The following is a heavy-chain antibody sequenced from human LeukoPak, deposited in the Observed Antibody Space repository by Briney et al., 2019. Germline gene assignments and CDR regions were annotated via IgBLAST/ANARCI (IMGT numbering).Heavy chain of an antibody. CDR3: ASSSGYYYLGLDY. CDR2: IYYSGST. D-gene: IGHD3-22*01. CDR1: GGSISSYY. V-gene: IGHV4-59*01. Sequence: SETLSLTCTVSGGSISSYYWSWIRQPPGKGLEWIGYIYYSGSTNYNPSLKSRITISVDTSKNQFSLKLSPVTAADTAVYYCASSSGYYYLGLDYWGQGTLVTVSS. J-gene: IGHJ4*02.